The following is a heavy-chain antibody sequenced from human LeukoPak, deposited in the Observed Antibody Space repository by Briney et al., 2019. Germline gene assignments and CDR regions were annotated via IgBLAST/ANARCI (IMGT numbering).Heavy chain of an antibody. D-gene: IGHD3-9*01. J-gene: IGHJ4*02. CDR1: GFSLSTSGVG. Sequence: SGPTLVKPTQTLTLTCTFSGFSLSTSGVGVGWIREPPGKALEWLALLYWNADKRYSPSLKSRLTITKDTSKNQVVLTMTNMDPVDTATYYCAHFPSHYDVLTAYYKKGGVYFDYWGQGTLVTVSS. V-gene: IGHV2-5*01. CDR3: AHFPSHYDVLTAYYKKGGVYFDY. CDR2: LYWNADK.